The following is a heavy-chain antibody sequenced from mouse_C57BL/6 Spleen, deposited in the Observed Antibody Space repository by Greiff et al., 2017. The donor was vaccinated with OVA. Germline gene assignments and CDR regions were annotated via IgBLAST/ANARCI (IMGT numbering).Heavy chain of an antibody. Sequence: VQLQQSGPELVKPGASVKISCKASGYTFTDYYINWVKQRPGQGLGWIGWIYPGSGNTKYNEKFKGKATLTVDTSSSTAYMQLSSLTSEDSAVYFCARSWFAYWGQGTLVTVSA. V-gene: IGHV1-84*01. J-gene: IGHJ3*01. CDR3: ARSWFAY. CDR2: IYPGSGNT. CDR1: GYTFTDYY.